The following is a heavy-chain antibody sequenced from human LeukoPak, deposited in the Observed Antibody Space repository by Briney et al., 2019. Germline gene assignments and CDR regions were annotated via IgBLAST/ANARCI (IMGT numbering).Heavy chain of an antibody. CDR3: ATTTYYYDSTGHGAFDI. Sequence: SETLSLTCTVSGGSISSYYWSWIRQPPGKGLEWIGYIYYSGSTNYNPSLKSRVTISVDTSKNQFSLKLSSVTAADTAVYYCATTTYYYDSTGHGAFDIWGQGTMVTVSS. J-gene: IGHJ3*02. CDR2: IYYSGST. CDR1: GGSISSYY. D-gene: IGHD3-22*01. V-gene: IGHV4-59*08.